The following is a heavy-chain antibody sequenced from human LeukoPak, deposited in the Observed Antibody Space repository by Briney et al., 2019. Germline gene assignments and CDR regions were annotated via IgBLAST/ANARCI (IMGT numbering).Heavy chain of an antibody. V-gene: IGHV4-59*08. D-gene: IGHD5-18*01. Sequence: PSETLSLTCTVSGGSISPYYWGWIRQPPGKGLEWIGYIYYSGSTNYNPSLKSRVTISVDTSKNQFSLKLSSVTAADAAVYYCARHALYSSIIRNYYYGMDVWGQGTTVTASS. CDR1: GGSISPYY. CDR3: ARHALYSSIIRNYYYGMDV. J-gene: IGHJ6*02. CDR2: IYYSGST.